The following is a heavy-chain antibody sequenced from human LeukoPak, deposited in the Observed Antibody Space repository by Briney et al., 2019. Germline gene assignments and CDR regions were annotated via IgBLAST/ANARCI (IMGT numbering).Heavy chain of an antibody. CDR3: ARLTVEMATIIPRDAFDI. CDR2: ISWNSGSI. D-gene: IGHD5-24*01. J-gene: IGHJ3*02. CDR1: GFTFDNYA. V-gene: IGHV3-9*01. Sequence: GGSLRLSCAASGFTFDNYAMHWVRQAPGKGLEWVSGISWNSGSIGYADSVKGRFTISRDNAKNSLYLQMNSLRAEDTAVYYCARLTVEMATIIPRDAFDIWGQGTMVTVSS.